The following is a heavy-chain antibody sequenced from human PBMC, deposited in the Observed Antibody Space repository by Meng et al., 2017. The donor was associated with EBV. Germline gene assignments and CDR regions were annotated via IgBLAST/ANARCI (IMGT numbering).Heavy chain of an antibody. V-gene: IGHV1-69*01. Sequence: QVRLVHPSAEVKKAGSSVKVSCKPSGGPFRNYAISWVRQAPGQGLEWLGGFLPTLGAPNYAQKFHGRVSITADESTGTHYMDLSSLRSEDTAVYYCASESGRGYTPDYWGQGTLVTVSS. J-gene: IGHJ4*02. CDR3: ASESGRGYTPDY. CDR1: GGPFRNYA. CDR2: FLPTLGAP. D-gene: IGHD3-10*01.